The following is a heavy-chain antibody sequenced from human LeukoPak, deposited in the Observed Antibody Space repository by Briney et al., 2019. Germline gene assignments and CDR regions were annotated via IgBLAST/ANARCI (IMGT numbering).Heavy chain of an antibody. J-gene: IGHJ5*02. Sequence: GGSLRLSCAASGFTFSSYAMSWVRQAPGKGLEWVSSISSSSSYIYYADSVKGRFTISRDNAKNSLYLQMNSLRAEDTAVYYCARDFLVGATREWYNWFDPWGQGTLVTVSS. CDR2: ISSSSSYI. CDR3: ARDFLVGATREWYNWFDP. V-gene: IGHV3-21*01. D-gene: IGHD1-26*01. CDR1: GFTFSSYA.